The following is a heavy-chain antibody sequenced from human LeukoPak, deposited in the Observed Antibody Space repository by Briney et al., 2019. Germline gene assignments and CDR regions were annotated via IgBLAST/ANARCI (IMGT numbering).Heavy chain of an antibody. CDR1: GYSFTNYW. CDR3: ARLLDYGGTYYFDY. J-gene: IGHJ4*02. D-gene: IGHD4-23*01. CDR2: IYPRDSDT. Sequence: GESLKISCKDSGYSFTNYWIAWVRQMPGKGLEWMGIIYPRDSDTTYSPSFQGQVTISADKPISTAYLQWSSLKASDTAMYFCARLLDYGGTYYFDYWGQGTLVTVSS. V-gene: IGHV5-51*04.